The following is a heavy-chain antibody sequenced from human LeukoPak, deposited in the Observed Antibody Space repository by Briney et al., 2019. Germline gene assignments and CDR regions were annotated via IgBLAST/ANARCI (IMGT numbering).Heavy chain of an antibody. V-gene: IGHV4-59*01. D-gene: IGHD3-3*01. J-gene: IGHJ3*02. CDR1: GGSISGYY. CDR2: IYYSGST. CDR3: AREGDFWSGYPAI. Sequence: SETLSLTCSVSGGSISGYYWSWIRQPPGKGLEWIGYIYYSGSTKYSPSLKSRVTISVDTSKKQFSLKLRSMTAADTAVYYCAREGDFWSGYPAIWGQGTMVTVSS.